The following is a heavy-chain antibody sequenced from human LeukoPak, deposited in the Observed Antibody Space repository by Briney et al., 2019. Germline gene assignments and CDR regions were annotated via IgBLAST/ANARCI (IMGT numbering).Heavy chain of an antibody. CDR1: GYSINSGYY. V-gene: IGHV4-38-2*01. Sequence: SETLSLTCAVSGYSINSGYYWGWIRQPPGKGLEWIGSIYHSGSTYYNPSLKSRVTISVDTSKNQFSLKLSSVTAADTAVYYCARVIGYCSSTSCHWFDPWGQGTLVTVSS. CDR3: ARVIGYCSSTSCHWFDP. J-gene: IGHJ5*02. CDR2: IYHSGST. D-gene: IGHD2-2*01.